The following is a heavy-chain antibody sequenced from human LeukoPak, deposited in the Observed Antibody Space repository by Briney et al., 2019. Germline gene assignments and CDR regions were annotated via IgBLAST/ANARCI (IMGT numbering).Heavy chain of an antibody. Sequence: SETLSLTCTVSGGSISSYYWSWIRQPPGKGLEWIGYIYYSGSTNYNPSLKSRVTISVDTSKNQFSLKLSSVTAADTAVYYCARSIPFDYWGQGTLVAVSS. CDR3: ARSIPFDY. CDR2: IYYSGST. V-gene: IGHV4-59*01. J-gene: IGHJ4*02. CDR1: GGSISSYY.